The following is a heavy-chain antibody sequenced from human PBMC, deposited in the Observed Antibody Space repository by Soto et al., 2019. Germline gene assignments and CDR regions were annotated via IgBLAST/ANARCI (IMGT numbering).Heavy chain of an antibody. J-gene: IGHJ5*02. CDR1: GYTFTSYA. D-gene: IGHD2-15*01. V-gene: IGHV1-3*01. CDR2: INAGNGNT. CDR3: ARDTTRCSGGSCYVYWFDP. Sequence: ASVKVSCKASGYTFTSYAMHWVRQAPGQRLEWMGWINAGNGNTKYSQKFQGRVTITRDTSASTAYMELSSLRSEDTAVYYCARDTTRCSGGSCYVYWFDPWGQGTLVTVSS.